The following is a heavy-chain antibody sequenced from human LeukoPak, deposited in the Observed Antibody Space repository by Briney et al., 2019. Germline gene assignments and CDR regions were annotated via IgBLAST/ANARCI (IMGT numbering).Heavy chain of an antibody. D-gene: IGHD2-2*01. Sequence: HPGASLSLSCAASGSTFGSSCTRSVRLPRGHRPQPVALISYDGSNKYYADSVKGRFTISRDNSKNTLYLQMNSLRAEDTALYYCAREEQLPDYGMDVWGQGTTVTVSS. V-gene: IGHV3-30*03. CDR1: GSTFGSSC. CDR3: AREEQLPDYGMDV. CDR2: ISYDGSNK. J-gene: IGHJ6*02.